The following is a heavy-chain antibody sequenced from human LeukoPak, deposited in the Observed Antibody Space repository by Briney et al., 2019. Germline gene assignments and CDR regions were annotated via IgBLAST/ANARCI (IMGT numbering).Heavy chain of an antibody. CDR2: TYYRSKWYR. V-gene: IGHV6-1*01. J-gene: IGHJ4*02. CDR3: ARGGSYPLDY. CDR1: GDIVSSNSAA. Sequence: SQTLSLTCAISGDIVSSNSAAWNWIRQSPARGLEWLGRTYYRSKWYRGYAVSVKSRITINPDTSKNQFSLQLNSVTPEDTAVYYCARGGSYPLDYWGQGTLVTVSS. D-gene: IGHD1-26*01.